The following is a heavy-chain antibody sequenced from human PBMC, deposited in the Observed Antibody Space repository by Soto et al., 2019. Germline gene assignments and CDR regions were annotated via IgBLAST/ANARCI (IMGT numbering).Heavy chain of an antibody. CDR1: GYTFTTYY. CDR3: ARNDFWSGYSRPLHYYYGMDV. J-gene: IGHJ6*02. Sequence: SVKVSCKASGYTFTTYYIHWVRQAPGQGLEWMGGIIPIFGTANYAQKFQGRVTITADESTSTAYMELSSLRSEDTAVYYCARNDFWSGYSRPLHYYYGMDVWGQGTTVTVSS. D-gene: IGHD3-3*01. V-gene: IGHV1-69*13. CDR2: IIPIFGTA.